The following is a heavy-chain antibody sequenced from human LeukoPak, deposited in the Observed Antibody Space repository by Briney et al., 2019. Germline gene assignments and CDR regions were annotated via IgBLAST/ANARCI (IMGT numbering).Heavy chain of an antibody. CDR1: GYTFTSYY. Sequence: ASVKVSCKASGYTFTSYYMHWVRQAPGQGLEWMGITNPSGGSTSYAQKFQGRVTMTRDTSTSTVYMELSSLRSEDTAVYYCARANWGTMGDYWGQGTLVTVSS. CDR3: ARANWGTMGDY. V-gene: IGHV1-46*01. D-gene: IGHD7-27*01. CDR2: TNPSGGST. J-gene: IGHJ4*02.